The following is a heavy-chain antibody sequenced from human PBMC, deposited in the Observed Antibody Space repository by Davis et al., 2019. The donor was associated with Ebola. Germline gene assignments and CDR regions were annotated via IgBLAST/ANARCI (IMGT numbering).Heavy chain of an antibody. CDR1: GGSISSSNW. V-gene: IGHV4-4*02. Sequence: MPSETLSLTCAVSGGSISSSNWWSWVRQPPGKGLEWIGEIYHSGSTNYNPSLKSRVTISVDKSKNQFSLKLSSVTAADTAVYYCARDALSADASGGMDVWGKGTTVTVSS. CDR2: IYHSGST. D-gene: IGHD2-2*01. J-gene: IGHJ6*04. CDR3: ARDALSADASGGMDV.